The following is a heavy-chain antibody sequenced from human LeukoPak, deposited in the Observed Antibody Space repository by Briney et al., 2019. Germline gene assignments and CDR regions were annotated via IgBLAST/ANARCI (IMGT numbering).Heavy chain of an antibody. V-gene: IGHV3-23*01. Sequence: GGSLRLSCAASGLTFSTYAMSWVRQAPGKGLEWVSEISGSGGSTYYADSVKGRFTISRDNSKNTLYLQVNGLRAEDSAVYYCAKDRDYIAAAGFDYWGQGTLVTVSS. CDR2: ISGSGGST. CDR1: GLTFSTYA. J-gene: IGHJ4*02. CDR3: AKDRDYIAAAGFDY. D-gene: IGHD6-13*01.